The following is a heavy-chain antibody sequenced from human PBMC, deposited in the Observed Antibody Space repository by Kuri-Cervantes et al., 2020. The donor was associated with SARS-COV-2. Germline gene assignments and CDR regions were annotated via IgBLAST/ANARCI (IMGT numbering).Heavy chain of an antibody. V-gene: IGHV3-48*02. CDR2: ISSSSSTI. CDR3: ARGGSTDYDFWSGYYRGWNWFDP. D-gene: IGHD3-3*01. CDR1: GFTFSSYS. Sequence: GESLKISCAASGFTFSSYSMNWVRQAPGKGLEWVSYISSSSSTIYYADSVKGRFTISRDNAKNSLYLQMNSLRDEDTAVYYCARGGSTDYDFWSGYYRGWNWFDPWGQGTLVTVSS. J-gene: IGHJ5*02.